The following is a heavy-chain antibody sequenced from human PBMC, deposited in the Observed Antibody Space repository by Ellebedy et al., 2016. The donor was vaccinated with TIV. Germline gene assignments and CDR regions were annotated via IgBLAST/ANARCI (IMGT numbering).Heavy chain of an antibody. CDR1: GFTFSSYS. V-gene: IGHV3-21*04. D-gene: IGHD6-13*01. CDR3: AGSFRIAAAGLGDAFDI. J-gene: IGHJ3*02. CDR2: ISSSSSYI. Sequence: GESLKISXAASGFTFSSYSMNWVRQAPGKGLEWVSSISSSSSYIYYADSVKGRFTISRDNAKNSLYLQMNSLRAEDTALYYCAGSFRIAAAGLGDAFDIWGQGTMVTVSS.